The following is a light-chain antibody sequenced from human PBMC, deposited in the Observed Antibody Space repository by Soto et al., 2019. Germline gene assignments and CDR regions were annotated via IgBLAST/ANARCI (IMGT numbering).Light chain of an antibody. CDR1: QSVNSN. CDR3: QQYNDWPRT. V-gene: IGKV3-15*01. Sequence: EIAMTQSPGTLSVSPGERATLSCRASQSVNSNLAWYQQKPGQSPRLLIYDAATRATDIPARFSGSGSGTKFTLTISSLQSEDFAVYYCQQYNDWPRTFGQGTKVEIK. CDR2: DAA. J-gene: IGKJ1*01.